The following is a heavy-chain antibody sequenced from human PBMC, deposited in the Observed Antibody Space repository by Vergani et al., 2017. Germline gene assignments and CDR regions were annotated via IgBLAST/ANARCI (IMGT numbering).Heavy chain of an antibody. Sequence: EVQLLESGGSLKQPGGSVRLSCAASGFTFSTYAMNWVRQAPGKGLEWVSAITGGGGSTYYADSFKGRFIISRDNSRNTLYLQMNSLRPEDTATYYCVKDAGSYENFFASWGQGALVTVSS. CDR1: GFTFSTYA. CDR2: ITGGGGST. D-gene: IGHD1-26*01. CDR3: VKDAGSYENFFAS. J-gene: IGHJ4*02. V-gene: IGHV3-23*01.